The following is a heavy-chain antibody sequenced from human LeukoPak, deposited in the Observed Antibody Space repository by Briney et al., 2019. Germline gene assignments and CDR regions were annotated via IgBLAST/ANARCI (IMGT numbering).Heavy chain of an antibody. D-gene: IGHD1-26*01. CDR3: ATWAFYHSLDV. V-gene: IGHV3-43*02. CDR2: INKDGSAT. Sequence: GGSLRLSCEASGFTFDAYAMHWVRQAPGKGLEWVSLINKDGSATYYADSVKGRFTISRDSSKNSLYLQMNSLRSEDTALYYCATWAFYHSLDVWGQGTTVTVSS. J-gene: IGHJ6*02. CDR1: GFTFDAYA.